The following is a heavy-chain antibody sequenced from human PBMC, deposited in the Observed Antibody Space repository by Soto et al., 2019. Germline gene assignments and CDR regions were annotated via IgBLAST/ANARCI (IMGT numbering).Heavy chain of an antibody. CDR2: MYPSGST. CDR1: GGSISSYY. CDR3: ARTGGYYDSSGYYYPFDY. Sequence: QVQLQESGPGLVKPSETLSLTCTVSGGSISSYYWSWIRQPAGKGLEWIGRMYPSGSTNYNPSLKSRVTMSVDTSKNQFSLKLNSVTAADTAVYYCARTGGYYDSSGYYYPFDYWGQGTLVTVSS. D-gene: IGHD3-22*01. J-gene: IGHJ4*02. V-gene: IGHV4-4*07.